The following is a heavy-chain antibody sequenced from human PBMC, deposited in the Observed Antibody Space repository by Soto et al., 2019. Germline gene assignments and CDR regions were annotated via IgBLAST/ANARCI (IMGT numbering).Heavy chain of an antibody. CDR2: INHSGST. CDR3: ASYYGSGSYYNWFDP. Sequence: XTLALPCAVYGGSFSGYYWGWIRQPPGKGLELSGEINHSGSTSYNPSLKSRVTISVDTSKKQFSLKLSSVTAADTAVYYCASYYGSGSYYNWFDPWGQGTLVTVSS. CDR1: GGSFSGYY. V-gene: IGHV4-34*01. D-gene: IGHD3-10*01. J-gene: IGHJ5*02.